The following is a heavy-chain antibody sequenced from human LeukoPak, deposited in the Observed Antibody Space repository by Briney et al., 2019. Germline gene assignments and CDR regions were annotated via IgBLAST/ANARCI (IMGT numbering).Heavy chain of an antibody. V-gene: IGHV1-18*01. CDR1: GGTFSSYA. CDR2: ISAYNGNT. Sequence: GASVKVSCKASGGTFSSYAISWVRQAPGLGLEWMGWISAYNGNTNYAQKLQGRVTMTTDTSTSTAYMELRSLRSDDTAVYYCARDGYFYSEYFQHWGQGTLVTVSS. CDR3: ARDGYFYSEYFQH. D-gene: IGHD3-9*01. J-gene: IGHJ1*01.